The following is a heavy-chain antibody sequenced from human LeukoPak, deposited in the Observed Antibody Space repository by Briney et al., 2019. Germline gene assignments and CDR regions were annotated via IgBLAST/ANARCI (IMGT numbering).Heavy chain of an antibody. D-gene: IGHD1-20*01. Sequence: GGSLRLSRAASGFTFSSYSMNWVRQAPGKGLEWVSSISSSSSYIYYADSVKGRFTISRDNAKNSLYLQMNSLRAEDTAVYYCARDQNNWIHFDSGGQGTLVTVSS. J-gene: IGHJ4*02. CDR1: GFTFSSYS. CDR3: ARDQNNWIHFDS. CDR2: ISSSSSYI. V-gene: IGHV3-21*01.